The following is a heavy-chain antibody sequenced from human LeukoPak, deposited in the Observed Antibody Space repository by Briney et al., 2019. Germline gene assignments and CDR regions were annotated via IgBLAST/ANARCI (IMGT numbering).Heavy chain of an antibody. D-gene: IGHD2-21*02. CDR2: ISSRSGTI. J-gene: IGHJ4*02. Sequence: GESLRLSCAASGFSLITYTVNWVRQGPGKGLEWVSSISSRSGTIYYADSVKGRFTISRDNAKNSPYLQMNSLRDEDTAVYYCARPPAGGGDYLDAVGYWGQGTLVTVSS. CDR3: ARPPAGGGDYLDAVGY. CDR1: GFSLITYT. V-gene: IGHV3-48*02.